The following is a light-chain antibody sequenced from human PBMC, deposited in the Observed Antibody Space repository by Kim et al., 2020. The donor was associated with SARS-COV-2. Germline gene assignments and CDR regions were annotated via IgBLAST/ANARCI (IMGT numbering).Light chain of an antibody. Sequence: EIVMTQSPATLSVSPGERVTLSCRASQSINTGLAWYQQKPGQPPRLLISGASTRATGTPARFSGSGSGTEFTLTISSLQSEDFAVYYCQQYDDWPPAFGQGTRLEIK. CDR3: QQYDDWPPA. V-gene: IGKV3-15*01. CDR1: QSINTG. CDR2: GAS. J-gene: IGKJ5*01.